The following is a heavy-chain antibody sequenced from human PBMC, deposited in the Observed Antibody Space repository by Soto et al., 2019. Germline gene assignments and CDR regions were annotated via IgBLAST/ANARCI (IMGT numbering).Heavy chain of an antibody. CDR2: ISGSGGST. D-gene: IGHD2-15*01. CDR1: GFTFSGYA. Sequence: GGSLRLSCAASGFTFSGYAMSWVRQAPGKGLEWVSAISGSGGSTYYADSVKGRFTISRDNSKNTLYLQMNSLRAEDTAVYYCAKGTSKVVVAANYWGQGTLVTVSS. V-gene: IGHV3-23*01. CDR3: AKGTSKVVVAANY. J-gene: IGHJ4*02.